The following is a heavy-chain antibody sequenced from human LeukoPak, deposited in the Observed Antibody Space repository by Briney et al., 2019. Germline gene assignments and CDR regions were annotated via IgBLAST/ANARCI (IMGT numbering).Heavy chain of an antibody. CDR2: IRYDGSNK. Sequence: GGSLRLSCAASGFTFSSYAMSWVRQAPGKGLGWVAFIRYDGSNKYYADYVKGRFTISRDNSKNTLYLQMNSLRAEDTAVYYCAKEIWPTVTTPGWTYFDYWGQGALVTVSS. D-gene: IGHD4-17*01. CDR1: GFTFSSYA. V-gene: IGHV3-30*02. J-gene: IGHJ4*02. CDR3: AKEIWPTVTTPGWTYFDY.